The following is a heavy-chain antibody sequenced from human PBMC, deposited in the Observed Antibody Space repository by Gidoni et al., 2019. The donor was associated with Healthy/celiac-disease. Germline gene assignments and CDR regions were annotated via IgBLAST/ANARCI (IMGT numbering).Heavy chain of an antibody. CDR3: AKDLRWELPDY. V-gene: IGHV3-30*18. CDR2: ISYDGSNK. J-gene: IGHJ4*02. CDR1: GFTFSSYG. D-gene: IGHD1-26*01. Sequence: GVVQPGRSLRLSCAASGFTFSSYGMHWVRQAPGKGLEWVAVISYDGSNKYYADSVKSRFTIPRDNSKNTLYLQMNSLRAEDTAVYYCAKDLRWELPDYWGQGTLVTVSS.